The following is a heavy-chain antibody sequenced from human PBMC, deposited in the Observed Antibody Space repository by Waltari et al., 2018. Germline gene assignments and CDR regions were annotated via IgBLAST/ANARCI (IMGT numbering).Heavy chain of an antibody. D-gene: IGHD6-13*01. CDR3: ARDLGGNIAAATAFDI. V-gene: IGHV4-30-4*08. J-gene: IGHJ3*02. CDR1: GGPISSGDYY. CDR2: IYYSGST. Sequence: QVQLQESGPGLVKPSQTLSLTGTVSGGPISSGDYYWSWIRQPPGKGLEWIGYIYYSGSTYYNPSLKSRVTISVDTSKNQFSLKLSSVTAADTAVYYCARDLGGNIAAATAFDIWGQGTMVTVSS.